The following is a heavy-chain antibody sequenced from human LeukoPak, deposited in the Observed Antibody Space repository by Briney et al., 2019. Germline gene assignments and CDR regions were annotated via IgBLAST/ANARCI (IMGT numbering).Heavy chain of an antibody. CDR2: ISSSSSYI. CDR1: GFTFSSYS. Sequence: GGSLRLSCAASGFTFSSYSMNWVRQAPGKGLEWVSSISSSSSYIYYADSVKGRFTISRDNAKNSLYLQMNSLRAEDTAVYYCANGGGLLWFGELLRGWFDPWGQGTLVTVSS. V-gene: IGHV3-21*01. CDR3: ANGGGLLWFGELLRGWFDP. J-gene: IGHJ5*02. D-gene: IGHD3-10*01.